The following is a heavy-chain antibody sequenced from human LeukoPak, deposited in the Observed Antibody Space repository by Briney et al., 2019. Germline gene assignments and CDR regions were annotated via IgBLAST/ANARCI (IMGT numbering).Heavy chain of an antibody. D-gene: IGHD1-1*01. J-gene: IGHJ3*02. Sequence: GRSLRPSCAASGFTFSSYGMHWVRQAPGKGLEWVAVIWYDGSNKYYADSVKGRFTISRDNSKNALYLQMNSLRAEDTAVYYCARGPSSNWNDNQRAFDIWGQGTMVTVSS. CDR1: GFTFSSYG. V-gene: IGHV3-33*01. CDR3: ARGPSSNWNDNQRAFDI. CDR2: IWYDGSNK.